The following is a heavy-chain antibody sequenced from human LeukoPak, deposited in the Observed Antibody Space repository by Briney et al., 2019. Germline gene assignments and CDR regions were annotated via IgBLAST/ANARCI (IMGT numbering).Heavy chain of an antibody. V-gene: IGHV3-23*01. J-gene: IGHJ4*02. CDR2: ISNNGGYT. CDR1: GFTFSSSA. D-gene: IGHD2-15*01. Sequence: GGSLRLSCAASGFTFSSSAMSWVRQAPGKGLEWVSAISNNGGYTYYADSVQGRFTISRDTSKNTLYLQVNSLRAEDTAVYYCARGGGYYPIDYWGQGTLVTVSS. CDR3: ARGGGYYPIDY.